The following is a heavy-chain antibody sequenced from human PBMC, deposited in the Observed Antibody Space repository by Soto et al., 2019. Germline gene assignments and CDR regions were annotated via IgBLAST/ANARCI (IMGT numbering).Heavy chain of an antibody. CDR1: AYTFTTYW. CDR3: ARHGAYFEH. V-gene: IGHV5-51*01. D-gene: IGHD3-16*01. Sequence: PWQAVKISCKASAYTFTTYWIGWVSQMPGKGLEWVGIVYRGDSDPTYSPSCQGQATISADKSISTGYLQWSRLKASDTAMYFCARHGAYFEHWGQGTLVTVS. CDR2: VYRGDSDP. J-gene: IGHJ4*02.